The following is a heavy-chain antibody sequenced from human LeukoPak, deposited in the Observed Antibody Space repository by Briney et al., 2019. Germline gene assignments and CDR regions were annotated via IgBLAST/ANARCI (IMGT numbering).Heavy chain of an antibody. D-gene: IGHD4-17*01. V-gene: IGHV3-21*01. CDR3: ARDGDGYYFDY. J-gene: IGHJ4*02. CDR2: ISSSSTYI. CDR1: GFTFSSYS. Sequence: GGSLRLSCAASGFTFSSYSMNWVRQAPGKGLEWVSSISSSSTYIYYADSLKGRFTISRDNAKNSLYLQMNSLRAEDTAVYCCARDGDGYYFDYWGQGTLVTVSS.